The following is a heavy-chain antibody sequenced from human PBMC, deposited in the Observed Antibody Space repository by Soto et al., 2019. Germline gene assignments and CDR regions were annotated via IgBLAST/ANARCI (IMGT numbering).Heavy chain of an antibody. Sequence: SETLSLTCAVSSGSISSSNWWSWVRQPPGKGLEWIGEIYHSGSTNYNPSLKSRVTISVDKSKNQFSLKLSSVTAADTAVYYCARSHYDILTGYYFDYWGQGTLVTVAS. D-gene: IGHD3-9*01. CDR3: ARSHYDILTGYYFDY. V-gene: IGHV4-4*02. CDR1: SGSISSSNW. J-gene: IGHJ4*02. CDR2: IYHSGST.